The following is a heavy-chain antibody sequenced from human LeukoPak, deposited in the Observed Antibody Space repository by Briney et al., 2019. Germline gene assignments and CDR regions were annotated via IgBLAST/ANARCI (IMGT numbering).Heavy chain of an antibody. D-gene: IGHD4-17*01. CDR2: IYTSGTT. J-gene: IGHJ4*02. CDR3: ARLSTVTTSFDY. CDR1: GGSISSYY. Sequence: SETLSLTCTVSGGSISSYYWSWIRQPAGKGLEWIGRIYTSGTTHHNPSLKSRVTISVDTSKNQFPLKLSSVTAADAAVYYCARLSTVTTSFDYWGQGTLVTVSS. V-gene: IGHV4-4*07.